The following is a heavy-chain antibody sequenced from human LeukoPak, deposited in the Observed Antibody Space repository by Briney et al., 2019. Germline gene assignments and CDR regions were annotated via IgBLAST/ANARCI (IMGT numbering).Heavy chain of an antibody. CDR2: LTGSGASA. CDR3: AKVSSPYHYDSGGRNYYFDY. V-gene: IGHV3-23*01. D-gene: IGHD3-22*01. Sequence: GGSLRLSCAASGFTFSSYAMSWVRQAPGKGLEWVSGLTGSGASAYYADSVKGRFTTSRDNSKNTLYLQLNSLRAEDTAVYYCAKVSSPYHYDSGGRNYYFDYWGQGTLVTVSS. J-gene: IGHJ4*02. CDR1: GFTFSSYA.